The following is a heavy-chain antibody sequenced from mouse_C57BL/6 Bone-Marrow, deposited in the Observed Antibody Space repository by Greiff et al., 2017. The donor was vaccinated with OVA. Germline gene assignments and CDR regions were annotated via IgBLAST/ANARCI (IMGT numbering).Heavy chain of an antibody. D-gene: IGHD1-1*01. V-gene: IGHV5-6*01. Sequence: EVKLVESGGDLVKPGGSLKLSCAASGFTFSSYGMSWVRQTPDKRLEWVATISSGGSYTYYPDSVKGRFTISRDNAKNTLYLQMSSLKSEDTAMYYCAILLLGYWGQGTLVTVSA. CDR1: GFTFSSYG. CDR3: AILLLGY. J-gene: IGHJ3*01. CDR2: ISSGGSYT.